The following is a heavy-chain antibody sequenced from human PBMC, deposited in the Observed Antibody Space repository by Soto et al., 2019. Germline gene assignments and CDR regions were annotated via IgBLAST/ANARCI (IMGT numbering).Heavy chain of an antibody. Sequence: GGSLRLSCAASGFTFRIYAMHWVRQAPGKGLECVAVISYDGSNKFYRDSVKGRFTISRDNSKNTLYLQINSLRYEDTAVYYCARHYDFLWGSYRLYYFDFWGQGALVTVSS. CDR1: GFTFRIYA. V-gene: IGHV3-30-3*01. CDR3: ARHYDFLWGSYRLYYFDF. J-gene: IGHJ4*02. CDR2: ISYDGSNK. D-gene: IGHD3-16*02.